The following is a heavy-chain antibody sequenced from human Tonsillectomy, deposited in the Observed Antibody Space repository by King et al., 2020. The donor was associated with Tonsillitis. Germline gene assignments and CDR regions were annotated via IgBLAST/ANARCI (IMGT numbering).Heavy chain of an antibody. CDR3: ARIIMITFGGDLVGNWFDS. D-gene: IGHD3-16*02. CDR1: GYIYDTYW. J-gene: IGHJ5*01. CDR2: INPSDLYT. V-gene: IGHV5-10-1*03. Sequence: QLVQSGAEVKKPGESLRISCKGSGYIYDTYWIVWVRQMPGKGLEWMGRINPSDLYTDYSPSFQGHVTISADKSINTAYLQWSSLKASDTAIYYCARIIMITFGGDLVGNWFDSWGQGSLVTVSS.